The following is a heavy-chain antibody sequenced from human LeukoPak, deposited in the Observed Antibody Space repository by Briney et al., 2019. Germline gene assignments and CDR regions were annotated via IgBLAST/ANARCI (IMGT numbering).Heavy chain of an antibody. CDR1: GSRFTDYW. V-gene: IGHV5-51*01. Sequence: GESLKISCKGSGSRFTDYWIGWVRQLPGKGLEGMGIIYPGDSDTRYSPSFQGQVTISADKSINTAHLQWSSLKASDTAMYYCARGAAGTTPDYYYFGLDVWGQGTTVKVSS. J-gene: IGHJ6*02. CDR3: ARGAAGTTPDYYYFGLDV. CDR2: IYPGDSDT. D-gene: IGHD1-7*01.